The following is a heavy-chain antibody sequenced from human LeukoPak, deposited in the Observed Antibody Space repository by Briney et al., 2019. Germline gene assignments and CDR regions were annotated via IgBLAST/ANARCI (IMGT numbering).Heavy chain of an antibody. D-gene: IGHD2-2*01. Sequence: SETLSLTCAVYGGFFSGYYWSWIRQPPGKGLEWVGEINHSGSTNYNPSLKSRVTIPVDTSKDQFSLKLSSVTAANTAVYYCASAPLPPVEYQLLSRFYYGMDVWGQGTTVTVSS. CDR2: INHSGST. CDR3: ASAPLPPVEYQLLSRFYYGMDV. J-gene: IGHJ6*02. CDR1: GGFFSGYY. V-gene: IGHV4-34*01.